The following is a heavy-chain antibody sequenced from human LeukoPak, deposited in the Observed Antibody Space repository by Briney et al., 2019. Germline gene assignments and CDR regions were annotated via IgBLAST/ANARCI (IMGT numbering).Heavy chain of an antibody. D-gene: IGHD6-19*01. Sequence: ASVKVSCKASGYTFTGYYMHWVRQAPGQGLEWMGWINPNSGGTNYAQKFQGRVTMTGDTSISTAYMELSRLRSDDTAVYYCARVIAVAGTLDYWGQGTLVTVSS. J-gene: IGHJ4*02. V-gene: IGHV1-2*02. CDR1: GYTFTGYY. CDR3: ARVIAVAGTLDY. CDR2: INPNSGGT.